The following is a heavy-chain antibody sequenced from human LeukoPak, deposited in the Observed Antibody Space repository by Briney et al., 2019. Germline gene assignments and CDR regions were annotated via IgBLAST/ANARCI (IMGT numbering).Heavy chain of an antibody. Sequence: KVSCKASGGTFSSYAISWVRQAPGQGLGWMGGIIPIFGTANYAQKFQGRVTITADESTSTAYMELSSLRSEDTAVYYCAGTDGYNFVFDYWGQGTLGTVSS. V-gene: IGHV1-69*01. CDR2: IIPIFGTA. J-gene: IGHJ4*02. CDR3: AGTDGYNFVFDY. CDR1: GGTFSSYA. D-gene: IGHD5-24*01.